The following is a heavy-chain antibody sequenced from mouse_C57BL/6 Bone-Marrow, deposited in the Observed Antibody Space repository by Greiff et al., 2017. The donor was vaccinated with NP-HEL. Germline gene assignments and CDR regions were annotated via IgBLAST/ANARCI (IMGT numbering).Heavy chain of an antibody. V-gene: IGHV5-15*01. D-gene: IGHD1-1*01. Sequence: EVHLVASGGGLVQPGGSLTLSCAASGFTFSDYGMAWVRQAPRKGPELVAFISNLAYSIYYADTVPGRFTISRENAKNTLYLEMSSLRSEDTAMYYCARPNYYGSMDYWGQGTSVTVSS. J-gene: IGHJ4*01. CDR1: GFTFSDYG. CDR3: ARPNYYGSMDY. CDR2: ISNLAYSI.